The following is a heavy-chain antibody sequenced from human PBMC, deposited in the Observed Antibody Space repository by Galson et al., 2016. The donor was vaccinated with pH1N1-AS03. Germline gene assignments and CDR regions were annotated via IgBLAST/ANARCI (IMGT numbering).Heavy chain of an antibody. D-gene: IGHD2-15*01. CDR1: GFSLSDYY. CDR2: ISFTSDHR. J-gene: IGHJ6*02. V-gene: IGHV3-11*03. CDR3: ARARGGEDAWSQDV. Sequence: CAASGFSLSDYYMTWIRQAPGKGLEWVAYISFTSDHRHYADSVKGRFTISRDNAKDSLYLQMDSLRVEDTAVYYCARARGGEDAWSQDVWGQGTTVTVSS.